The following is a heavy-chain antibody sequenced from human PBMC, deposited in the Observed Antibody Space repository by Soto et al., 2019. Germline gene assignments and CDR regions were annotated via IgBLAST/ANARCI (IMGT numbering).Heavy chain of an antibody. CDR1: GYSFTSYW. V-gene: IGHV5-10-1*01. J-gene: IGHJ3*02. CDR2: IDPSDSYT. Sequence: GESLKISCKGSGYSFTSYWISWVRQMPGKGLEWMGRIDPSDSYTNYSPSFQGHVTISADKSISTAYLQWSSLKAPDTAMYYCERHESGSDAFDIWGQGTMVTVSS. CDR3: ERHESGSDAFDI. D-gene: IGHD6-25*01.